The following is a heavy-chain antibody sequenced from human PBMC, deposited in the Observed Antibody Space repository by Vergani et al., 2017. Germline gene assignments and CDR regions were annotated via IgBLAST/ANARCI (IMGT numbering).Heavy chain of an antibody. D-gene: IGHD3-10*01. CDR1: GFTFSSYS. CDR3: ARVPYYGSGIY. V-gene: IGHV3-48*01. Sequence: EVQLVESGEGLVQPGGSLRLSCAASGFTFSSYSMNWVRQAPGKGLEWVSYISSSSSTIYYADSVKGRFIISRDNAKNSLYLQMNSLRGEDTAVYYCARVPYYGSGIYWGQGTLVTVSS. J-gene: IGHJ4*02. CDR2: ISSSSSTI.